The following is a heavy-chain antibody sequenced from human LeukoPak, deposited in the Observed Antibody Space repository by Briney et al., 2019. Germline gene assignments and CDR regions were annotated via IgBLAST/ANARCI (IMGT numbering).Heavy chain of an antibody. CDR2: INNDGDST. Sequence: GGSLRLSCAASGFSFNSYAMSWVRQAPGEGLKWVSAINNDGDSTYSADSVKGRFTASRDNSKNTLYLQMNSLRAEDAAVYYCAQQVGYCSSGNCCFTYWGQGTLVTVSS. J-gene: IGHJ1*01. CDR3: AQQVGYCSSGNCCFTY. CDR1: GFSFNSYA. D-gene: IGHD2-15*01. V-gene: IGHV3-23*01.